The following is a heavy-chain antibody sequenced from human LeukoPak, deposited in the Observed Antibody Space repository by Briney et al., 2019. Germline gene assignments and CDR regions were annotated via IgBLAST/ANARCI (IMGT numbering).Heavy chain of an antibody. V-gene: IGHV3-23*01. CDR2: ISGSGGNT. CDR1: GFTFSSYV. D-gene: IGHD4-11*01. CDR3: ANLVTTGDYYFDY. J-gene: IGHJ4*02. Sequence: GGSLRLSCAASGFTFSSYVMSWVRQAPGKGLEWVSLISGSGGNTYYADSVKGRFTISRDNSKNTLYLQMDSLRDEDTAVYYCANLVTTGDYYFDYWGQGTLVTVSS.